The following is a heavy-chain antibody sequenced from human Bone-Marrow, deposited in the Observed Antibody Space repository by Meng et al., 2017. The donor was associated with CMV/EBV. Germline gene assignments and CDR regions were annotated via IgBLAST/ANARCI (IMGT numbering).Heavy chain of an antibody. D-gene: IGHD2-2*01. CDR3: AREVPAAVDP. CDR2: IYYSGST. J-gene: IGHJ5*02. V-gene: IGHV4-61*01. CDR1: GGSVSSGSYY. Sequence: CTVSGGSVSSGSYYWSWIRQPPGKGLEWIGYIYYSGSTNYNPSLKSRVTISVDTSKNQFSLKLSSVTAADTAVYYCAREVPAAVDPWGQGTLVTVSS.